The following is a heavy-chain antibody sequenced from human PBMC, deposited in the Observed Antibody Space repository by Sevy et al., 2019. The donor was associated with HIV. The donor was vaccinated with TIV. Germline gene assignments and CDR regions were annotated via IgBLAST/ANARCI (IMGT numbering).Heavy chain of an antibody. V-gene: IGHV3-7*01. J-gene: IGHJ4*02. D-gene: IGHD6-19*01. CDR1: GFTFSSYW. Sequence: GGSLRLSCAASGFTFSSYWMSWVRQAPGKGLEWVANIKQDGSEKYYVDSVKGRFTISRDNAKNSLYLQMNSLRAEDTPVYYCARGVTGGRGWYYVFDYWGQGTLVTVSS. CDR2: IKQDGSEK. CDR3: ARGVTGGRGWYYVFDY.